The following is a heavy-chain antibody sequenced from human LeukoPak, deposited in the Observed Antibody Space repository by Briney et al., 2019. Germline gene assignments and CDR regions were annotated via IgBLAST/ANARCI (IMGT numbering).Heavy chain of an antibody. CDR3: AKDLIVRGVIGNAFDI. CDR1: GFTFSSYA. V-gene: IGHV3-23*01. CDR2: ISGSGGST. D-gene: IGHD3-10*01. J-gene: IGHJ3*02. Sequence: GGSLRLSCAASGFTFSSYAMSWVRQAPGKGLEWVSAISGSGGSTYYADSVKGRFTISRDNSKNTLYLQMNSLRAEDTAVYYCAKDLIVRGVIGNAFDIWGQGTMVTVSS.